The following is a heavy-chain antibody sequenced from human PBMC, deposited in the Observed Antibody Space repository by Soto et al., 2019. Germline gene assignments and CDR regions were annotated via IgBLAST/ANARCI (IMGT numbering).Heavy chain of an antibody. CDR2: IYYSGST. CDR3: ARQSSGYYLDY. J-gene: IGHJ4*02. CDR1: CGSISSGGYY. D-gene: IGHD3-22*01. V-gene: IGHV4-31*03. Sequence: PSETLSLTCTVSCGSISSGGYYWSWIRQHPGKGLEWIGYIYYSGSTYYNPSLKSRVTISVDTSKNQFSLKLSSVTAADTAVYYCARQSSGYYLDYWGQGTLVTVSS.